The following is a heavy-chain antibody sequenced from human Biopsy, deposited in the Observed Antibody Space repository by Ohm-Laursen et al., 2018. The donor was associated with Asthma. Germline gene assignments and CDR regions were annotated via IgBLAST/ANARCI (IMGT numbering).Heavy chain of an antibody. CDR2: VNTGNGDT. CDR1: GYNFISFA. D-gene: IGHD3-9*01. Sequence: ASVKASCNASGYNFISFAIHWVRQPPGQRLEWMGWVNTGNGDTKYSQKFQGRVTITRDTSASTAYMEMRSLRSEDTATYYCARTYYDFLTGQVKDVFGVWGQGTMVTVSS. CDR3: ARTYYDFLTGQVKDVFGV. J-gene: IGHJ3*01. V-gene: IGHV1-3*04.